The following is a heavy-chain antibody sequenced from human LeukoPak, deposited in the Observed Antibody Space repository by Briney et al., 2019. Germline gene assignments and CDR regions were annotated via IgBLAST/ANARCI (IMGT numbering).Heavy chain of an antibody. V-gene: IGHV4-39*07. D-gene: IGHD6-19*01. CDR1: GGSISSSSYY. Sequence: PSETLSLTCTVSGGSISSSSYYWGWIRQPPGKGLEWIGSIYYSGSTYYNPSLKSRVTISVDTSKNQFSLNLTSVTAADTAVYYCARGRLARSPYFDYWGQGTLVTVSS. CDR2: IYYSGST. J-gene: IGHJ4*02. CDR3: ARGRLARSPYFDY.